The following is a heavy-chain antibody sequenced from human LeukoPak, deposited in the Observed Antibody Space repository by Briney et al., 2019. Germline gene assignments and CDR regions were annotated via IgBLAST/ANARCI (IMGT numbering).Heavy chain of an antibody. CDR3: ARGNQYRTGWFDY. J-gene: IGHJ4*02. CDR1: GGSISSSSYS. Sequence: PSETLSLTCTVSGGSISSSSYSWDWIRQPPGKGLEWIGTIYYSGTTYYNPSFKSRLTISVDMSNNQFSLKLGSVTAADTAVYYCARGNQYRTGWFDYWGQGTLVTVSS. CDR2: IYYSGTT. D-gene: IGHD6-19*01. V-gene: IGHV4-39*07.